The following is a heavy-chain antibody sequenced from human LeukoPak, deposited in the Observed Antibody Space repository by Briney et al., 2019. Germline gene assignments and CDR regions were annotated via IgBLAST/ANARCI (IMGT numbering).Heavy chain of an antibody. D-gene: IGHD3-22*01. CDR2: ISNNGDST. CDR3: EKLDGEYYYET. CDR1: GFTFSTYA. J-gene: IGHJ5*02. Sequence: GGSLRLSCSASGFTFSTYAMHWVRQAPGKGLEYVSAISNNGDSTYYADSVKGRFTISRDNSKNTLFLQMSSLRTEDTAMYYCEKLDGEYYYETWGQGSLVTVSS. V-gene: IGHV3-64D*09.